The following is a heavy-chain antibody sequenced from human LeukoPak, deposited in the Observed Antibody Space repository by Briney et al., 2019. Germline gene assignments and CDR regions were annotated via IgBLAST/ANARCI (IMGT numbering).Heavy chain of an antibody. CDR1: GYTFSSYG. CDR2: ISAYNGKT. V-gene: IGHV1-18*01. J-gene: IGHJ4*02. D-gene: IGHD4-17*01. CDR3: ARDMTTVTTFSSGY. Sequence: ASVKVSCKASGYTFSSYGISWVRQAPGQGLEWMGWISAYNGKTNYAQKLQGRVTMTTDTSTSTAYMELMSLRSDDTAVYYCARDMTTVTTFSSGYWGQGTLVTVSS.